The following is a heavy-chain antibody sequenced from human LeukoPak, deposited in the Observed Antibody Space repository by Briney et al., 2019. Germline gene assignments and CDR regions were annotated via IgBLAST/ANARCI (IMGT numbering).Heavy chain of an antibody. Sequence: PGRSLRLSCAASGFRFGNYGMHWVRQAPGKGLGWVAIIWYDGSDKYYSDSVKGRFTISRDNSKNTLYLQMNSLRAEDTAVYFCARGPRGTSGWYFDYWGQGTLVTVSS. V-gene: IGHV3-33*01. J-gene: IGHJ4*02. CDR1: GFRFGNYG. CDR2: IWYDGSDK. D-gene: IGHD6-19*01. CDR3: ARGPRGTSGWYFDY.